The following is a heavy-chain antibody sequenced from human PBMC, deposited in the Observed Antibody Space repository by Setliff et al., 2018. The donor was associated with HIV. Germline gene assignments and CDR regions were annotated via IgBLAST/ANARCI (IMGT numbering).Heavy chain of an antibody. CDR3: ARLDSSIFGTIKPLHHFDY. CDR1: GGSISGHF. V-gene: IGHV4-4*09. Sequence: TLSLTCSVSGGSISGHFWSWIRQSPGKGLEWIGYIYGNGNTKYNRFLNSRVTMSVDTSKNQFSLNLNSGTAADTAMYYCARLDSSIFGTIKPLHHFDYWGQGLMVTVSS. J-gene: IGHJ4*01. CDR2: IYGNGNT. D-gene: IGHD3-3*01.